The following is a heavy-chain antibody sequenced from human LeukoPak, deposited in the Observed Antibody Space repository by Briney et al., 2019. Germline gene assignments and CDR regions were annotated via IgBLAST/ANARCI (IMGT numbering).Heavy chain of an antibody. D-gene: IGHD4-11*01. V-gene: IGHV4-34*01. CDR2: INHSGST. CDR3: ARHPSCTTVTHCCFDY. CDR1: GGSFSGYY. Sequence: PSETLSLTCAVYGGSFSGYYWSWIRQPPGKGLEWIGEINHSGSTNYNPSLKSRVAISVDSSKTQFSLMLSSVTAADTAVYYCARHPSCTTVTHCCFDYWGQGTLVTVSS. J-gene: IGHJ4*02.